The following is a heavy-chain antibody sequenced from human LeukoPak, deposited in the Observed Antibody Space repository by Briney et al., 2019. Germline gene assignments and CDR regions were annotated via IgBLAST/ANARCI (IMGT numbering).Heavy chain of an antibody. Sequence: KPSETLSLTCAVYGGSFSGYYRSWIRQPPGKGLEWIGEINHSGSTNYSPSLKSRVTISVDTSKNQFSLKLSSVTAADTAVYYCARGRVRYYDILTGYRYYYYYMDVWGKGTTVTVSS. J-gene: IGHJ6*03. D-gene: IGHD3-9*01. CDR2: INHSGST. V-gene: IGHV4-34*01. CDR1: GGSFSGYY. CDR3: ARGRVRYYDILTGYRYYYYYMDV.